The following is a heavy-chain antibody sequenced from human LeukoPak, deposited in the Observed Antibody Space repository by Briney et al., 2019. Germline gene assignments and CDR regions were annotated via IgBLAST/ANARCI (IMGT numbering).Heavy chain of an antibody. CDR1: GFTFSDYY. CDR2: ISSSSYT. CDR3: ARVGAYSGYEYYFDY. Sequence: GGSLRLSCAASGFTFSDYYMSWIRQAPGKGLEWVSYISSSSYTNYADSVKGRFTISRDNVKNSLYLQMNSLRAEDTAVYYCARVGAYSGYEYYFDYWGQGTLVTVSS. D-gene: IGHD5-12*01. J-gene: IGHJ4*02. V-gene: IGHV3-11*06.